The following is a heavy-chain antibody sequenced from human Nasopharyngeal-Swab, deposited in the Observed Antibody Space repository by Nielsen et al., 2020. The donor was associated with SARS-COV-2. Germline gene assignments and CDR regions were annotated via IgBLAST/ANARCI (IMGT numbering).Heavy chain of an antibody. J-gene: IGHJ3*02. D-gene: IGHD3-3*01. Sequence: WVRQAPGQGLEWMEGIIPIFGTANYAQKFQGRVTITADESTSTAYMELSSLRSEDTAVYYCARAERITEDPSITIFGVVITPGAFDIWGQGTMVTVSS. CDR2: IIPIFGTA. V-gene: IGHV1-69*01. CDR3: ARAERITEDPSITIFGVVITPGAFDI.